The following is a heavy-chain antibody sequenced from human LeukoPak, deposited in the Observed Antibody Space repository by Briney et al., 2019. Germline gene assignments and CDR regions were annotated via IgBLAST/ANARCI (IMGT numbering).Heavy chain of an antibody. CDR2: MYYTGTT. D-gene: IGHD5-12*01. J-gene: IGHJ5*02. CDR3: ARSVSAYAGRGWFDP. V-gene: IGHV4-39*07. Sequence: SETLSLTCSVSGGSIRSLGYSWGWIRQPPGKGLEWIASMYYTGTTYYNPSLKSRVTMSVDTSKNQFSLNLTSVTAADTAVFYCARSVSAYAGRGWFDPWGQGTLGTVSS. CDR1: GGSIRSLGYS.